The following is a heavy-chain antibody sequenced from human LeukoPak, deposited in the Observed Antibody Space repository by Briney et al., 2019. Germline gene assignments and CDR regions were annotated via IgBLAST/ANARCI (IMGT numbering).Heavy chain of an antibody. V-gene: IGHV1-24*01. J-gene: IGHJ5*02. CDR2: FDPEDGET. D-gene: IGHD3-3*01. CDR3: AKCYDFSGSEWFDP. Sequence: ASVKVSCKVSGYTLTELSMHWVRQAPGKGLEWMGGFDPEDGETIYAQKFQGRVTMTEDTSTDTAYMELSSLRSEDTAVYYCAKCYDFSGSEWFDPWGQGTLVTVSS. CDR1: GYTLTELS.